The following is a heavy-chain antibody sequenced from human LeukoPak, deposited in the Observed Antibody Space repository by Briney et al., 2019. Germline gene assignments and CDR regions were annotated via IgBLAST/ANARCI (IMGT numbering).Heavy chain of an antibody. V-gene: IGHV4-59*01. CDR3: ARYYDTFWPNLYDYMDV. CDR1: GGSISSYY. D-gene: IGHD3-9*01. CDR2: IYYSGST. J-gene: IGHJ6*03. Sequence: SETLSLTCTVSGGSISSYYWSWIRQPPGKGVAWIGYIYYSGSTNYNPSLKSRVTISVDTSKNQFSLKLSSVTAADTAVYYCARYYDTFWPNLYDYMDVWGKGTTVTVSS.